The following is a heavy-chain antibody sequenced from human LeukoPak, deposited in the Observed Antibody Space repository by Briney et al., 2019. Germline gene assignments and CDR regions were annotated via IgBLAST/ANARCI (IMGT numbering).Heavy chain of an antibody. CDR3: AKSWRYYDSSNYYAFDI. CDR2: SGDNT. CDR1: GFTFSSYA. D-gene: IGHD3-22*01. V-gene: IGHV3-23*01. Sequence: GGSLRLSCAASGFTFSSYAMSWVRQAPGKGLEWVSSSGDNTRYADSVKGRFTISRDNSKNTLDLQMNGLRAEDTAVYYCAKSWRYYDSSNYYAFDIWGQGSQVTVSS. J-gene: IGHJ4*02.